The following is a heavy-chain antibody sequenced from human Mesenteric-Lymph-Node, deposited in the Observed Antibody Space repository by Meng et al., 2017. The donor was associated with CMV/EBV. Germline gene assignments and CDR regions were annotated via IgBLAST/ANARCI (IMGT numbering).Heavy chain of an antibody. J-gene: IGHJ6*02. V-gene: IGHV3-48*03. CDR1: GFNLRSYA. CDR2: ISSSSSTI. CDR3: ARDRGYCSSTSCYFRPYYYYYGMDV. Sequence: GESLKISCAASGFNLRSYAMTWVRQAPGKGLEWVSYISSSSSTIYYADSVKGRFTISRDNAKNSLYLQMNSLRAEDTAVYYCARDRGYCSSTSCYFRPYYYYYGMDVWGQGTTVTVSS. D-gene: IGHD2-2*01.